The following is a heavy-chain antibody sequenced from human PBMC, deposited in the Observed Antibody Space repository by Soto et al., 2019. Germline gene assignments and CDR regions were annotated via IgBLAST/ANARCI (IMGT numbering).Heavy chain of an antibody. CDR1: GYTFTSYG. Sequence: QVQLVQSGAEVKKPGASVKVSCKASGYTFTSYGISWVRQAPGQGLEWMGWINAYNGNTKNAQKLKGRVTMTTDTSTSTAYMELRSLRSDGTAVYYCARDAPIGMNAYWCQGTRVTVSS. CDR2: INAYNGNT. CDR3: ARDAPIGMNAY. J-gene: IGHJ4*02. D-gene: IGHD1-1*01. V-gene: IGHV1-18*01.